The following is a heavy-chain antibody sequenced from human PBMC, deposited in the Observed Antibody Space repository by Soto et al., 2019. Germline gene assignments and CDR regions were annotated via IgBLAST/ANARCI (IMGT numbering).Heavy chain of an antibody. CDR2: MNPNSGNT. V-gene: IGHV1-8*01. Sequence: GASVKVSCKASGYTFTSYEINWVRQATGQGLEWMGWMNPNSGNTGYAQKFQGRVTMTRNTSISTAYMELSSLRSEDTAVYYCAHLRNGGHTHYYYYGMDVWGQGTTVTVSS. CDR1: GYTFTSYE. CDR3: AHLRNGGHTHYYYYGMDV. J-gene: IGHJ6*02. D-gene: IGHD2-8*01.